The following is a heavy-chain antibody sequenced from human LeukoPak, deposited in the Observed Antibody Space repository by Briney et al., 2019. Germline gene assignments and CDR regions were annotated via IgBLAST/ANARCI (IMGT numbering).Heavy chain of an antibody. CDR2: IYYSGST. CDR3: ARDEGVGARGGFDY. V-gene: IGHV4-59*12. Sequence: SETLSLTCTISGDSINSYHWSWLRQPPGKGLEWIGYIYYSGSTYYNPSLKSRVTISVDTSKNQFSLKLSSVTAADTAVYYCARDEGVGARGGFDYWGQGTLVTVSS. J-gene: IGHJ4*02. D-gene: IGHD1-26*01. CDR1: GDSINSYH.